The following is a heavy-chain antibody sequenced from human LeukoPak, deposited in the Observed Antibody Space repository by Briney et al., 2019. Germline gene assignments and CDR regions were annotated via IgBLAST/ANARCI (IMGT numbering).Heavy chain of an antibody. J-gene: IGHJ4*02. CDR3: ARVLRLGELSKEYYFDC. V-gene: IGHV1-69*05. D-gene: IGHD3-16*02. Sequence: SVKVSCKASGGTFSSYAISWVRQAPGQGLEWMGGIIPILGTANYAQKFQGRVTITTDESTSTAYMELSSLRSEDTAVYYCARVLRLGELSKEYYFDCWGQGTLVTVSS. CDR1: GGTFSSYA. CDR2: IIPILGTA.